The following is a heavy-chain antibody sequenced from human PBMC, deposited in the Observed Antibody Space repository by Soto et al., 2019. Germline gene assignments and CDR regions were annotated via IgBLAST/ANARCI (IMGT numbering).Heavy chain of an antibody. CDR2: ISSSSSYI. CDR1: GFTFSSYA. J-gene: IGHJ4*02. V-gene: IGHV3-21*01. Sequence: GGSLRLSCAASGFTFSSYAMSWVRQAPGKGLEWVSSISSSSSYIYYADSVKGRFTISRDNAKNSLYLQMNSLRAEDTAVYYCAMSPSGSYYFDYWGQGTLVTV. D-gene: IGHD1-26*01. CDR3: AMSPSGSYYFDY.